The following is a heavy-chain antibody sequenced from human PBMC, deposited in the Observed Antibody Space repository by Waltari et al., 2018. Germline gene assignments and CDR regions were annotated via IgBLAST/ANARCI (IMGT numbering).Heavy chain of an antibody. CDR2: INHSGST. J-gene: IGHJ4*02. CDR1: GGSFSGYY. V-gene: IGHV4-34*01. CDR3: ARVTGSGYCSSTSCYLSRSGFDY. D-gene: IGHD2-2*01. Sequence: QVQLQQWGAGLLKPSETLSLTCAVYGGSFSGYYWSWIRQPPGKGPEWIGEINHSGSTNYTPSLKSRVTISVDTSKNQFSLKLSSVTAADTAVYYCARVTGSGYCSSTSCYLSRSGFDYWGQGTLVTVSS.